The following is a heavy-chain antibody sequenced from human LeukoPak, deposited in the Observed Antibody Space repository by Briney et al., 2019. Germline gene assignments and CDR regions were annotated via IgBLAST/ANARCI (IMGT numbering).Heavy chain of an antibody. CDR1: GYTFTGYY. V-gene: IGHV1-2*04. CDR2: INPNSGGT. CDR3: ARARDQLRYFDRGAFDI. J-gene: IGHJ3*02. D-gene: IGHD3-9*01. Sequence: ASVNVSCKSSGYTFTGYYMHWVRQAPGQGLEWMGWINPNSGGTNYAQKFQGWVTMTRDTSISTAYMGLSRLRSDDTAVYYCARARDQLRYFDRGAFDIWGQGTMVTVSS.